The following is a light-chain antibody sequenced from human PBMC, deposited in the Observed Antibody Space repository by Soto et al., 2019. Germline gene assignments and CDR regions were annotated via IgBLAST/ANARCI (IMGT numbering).Light chain of an antibody. V-gene: IGLV2-8*01. CDR3: SSYAVKGDVL. CDR2: EVS. J-gene: IGLJ2*01. Sequence: QSALTQPPSASGSPGQSVAISCTGTSSDVGAYNYVSWYQQYPGKAPKLMIYEVSKRPSGVPDRFSGSKSGNTASLTVSGLQAEDEADYYCSSYAVKGDVLFGGGTKLTVL. CDR1: SSDVGAYNY.